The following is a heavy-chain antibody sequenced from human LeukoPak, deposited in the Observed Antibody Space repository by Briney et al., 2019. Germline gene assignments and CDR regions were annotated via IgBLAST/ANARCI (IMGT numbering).Heavy chain of an antibody. V-gene: IGHV3-23*01. J-gene: IGHJ4*02. CDR3: AKDPFRARISTPDY. CDR1: GFTFSSYA. Sequence: GSLRLSCAASGFTFSSYAMSWVRQAPGKGLGWVSAISGSGTNTYSADSVKGRFTISRDNSNNTLFLQMDSLRADDTAVSYCAKDPFRARISTPDYWGQGTLVTVSS. CDR2: ISGSGTNT. D-gene: IGHD6-6*01.